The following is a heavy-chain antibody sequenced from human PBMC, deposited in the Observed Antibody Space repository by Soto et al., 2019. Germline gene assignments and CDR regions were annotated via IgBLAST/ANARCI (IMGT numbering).Heavy chain of an antibody. J-gene: IGHJ4*02. D-gene: IGHD1-7*01. CDR1: GFNFDNYG. V-gene: IGHV3-30*18. Sequence: GGSLRLSCQASGFNFDNYGMHWVRQAPGKGLEWVAVITYDGSNKYYADSVKGRFTISRGNSKNTLSLHLNTLKPEDTAVYHCAKDRVGGTFYTPLGFWGQGTLVTVSS. CDR3: AKDRVGGTFYTPLGF. CDR2: ITYDGSNK.